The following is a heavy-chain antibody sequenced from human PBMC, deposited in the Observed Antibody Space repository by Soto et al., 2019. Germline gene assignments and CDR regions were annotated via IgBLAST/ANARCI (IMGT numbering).Heavy chain of an antibody. CDR1: GYSFTSYW. J-gene: IGHJ3*02. CDR3: TRDLDYNGNSESFNI. D-gene: IGHD4-4*01. Sequence: GEALKISCKDSGYSFTSYWIAWVRQTPGKGLEWMGIIYPYDSNTRYSPSFQGQVTISADKSVSTAYLQWSSLKASDTAMYFCTRDLDYNGNSESFNIWRQGTMVTVSS. V-gene: IGHV5-51*01. CDR2: IYPYDSNT.